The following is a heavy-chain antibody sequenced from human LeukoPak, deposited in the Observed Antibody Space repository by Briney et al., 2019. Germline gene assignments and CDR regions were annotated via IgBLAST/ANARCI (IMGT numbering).Heavy chain of an antibody. V-gene: IGHV4-39*01. Sequence: SETLSLTCTVSGGSISSSSYYWGWIRQPPGKGLEWIGSIYYSGSTYYNPSLKSRVTISVDTSKNRFSLKLSSVTAADTAVYYCARHVGGTMIVGPTDYWGQGTLVTVSS. CDR3: ARHVGGTMIVGPTDY. CDR1: GGSISSSSYY. J-gene: IGHJ4*02. D-gene: IGHD3-22*01. CDR2: IYYSGST.